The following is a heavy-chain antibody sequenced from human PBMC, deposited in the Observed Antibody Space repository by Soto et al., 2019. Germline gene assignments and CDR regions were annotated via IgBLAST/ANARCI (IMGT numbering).Heavy chain of an antibody. D-gene: IGHD1-26*01. CDR2: IKEDGSEK. CDR1: GFTFSGYW. V-gene: IGHV3-7*01. Sequence: EVQLVESGGGLVQPGGSLRLSCAASGFTFSGYWMTWVRQAPGKGLEWVANIKEDGSEKNYVDSVEGRFTISRDNAKNSLYLQMNSLRADDTAVYYCARVGSESDSWGQGTLVTVSS. CDR3: ARVGSESDS. J-gene: IGHJ4*02.